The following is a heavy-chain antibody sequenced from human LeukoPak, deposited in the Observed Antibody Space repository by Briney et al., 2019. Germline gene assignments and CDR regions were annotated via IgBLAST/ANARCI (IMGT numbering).Heavy chain of an antibody. J-gene: IGHJ6*02. CDR3: ATHGPYSDGYYGMGV. V-gene: IGHV5-51*01. Sequence: GETLKISCQGSGYSFTTYWIGWVRQMPGKGLEWMGIIYPGDSDTTYSPSFQGQVTISADKSISTAYLQWSSLKASDTAMYYCATHGPYSDGYYGMGVWGQGTTVTVSS. CDR2: IYPGDSDT. D-gene: IGHD5-24*01. CDR1: GYSFTTYW.